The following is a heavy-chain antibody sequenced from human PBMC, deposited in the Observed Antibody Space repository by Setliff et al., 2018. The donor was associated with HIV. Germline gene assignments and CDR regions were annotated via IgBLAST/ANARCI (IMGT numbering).Heavy chain of an antibody. CDR3: ARDAPTVYANGWFDP. CDR2: IHYNEKT. Sequence: SETLSLTCTVSGGSASNSRYYWAWIRQPPGKGLEYIGSIHYNEKTYYNPSLRSRVTISVDTSKNQFSLKLSSVTAADTAVYYCARDAPTVYANGWFDPWGQGTLVTVSS. V-gene: IGHV4-39*07. CDR1: GGSASNSRYY. D-gene: IGHD2-8*01. J-gene: IGHJ5*02.